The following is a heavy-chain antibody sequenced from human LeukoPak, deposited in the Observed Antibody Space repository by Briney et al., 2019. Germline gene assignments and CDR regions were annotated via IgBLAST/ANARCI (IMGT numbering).Heavy chain of an antibody. V-gene: IGHV3-23*01. Sequence: PGGSLILSCAASGFTFSSYAMSWLRQAPGKVLEWVSAISGSGGRTYYADSVKGRFTISRDNSKNTLYLQMNSLRAEDTAVYYCAKASYYDILTGYYKVSYPPYFDYWGQGTLVTVSS. CDR2: ISGSGGRT. CDR3: AKASYYDILTGYYKVSYPPYFDY. D-gene: IGHD3-9*01. CDR1: GFTFSSYA. J-gene: IGHJ4*02.